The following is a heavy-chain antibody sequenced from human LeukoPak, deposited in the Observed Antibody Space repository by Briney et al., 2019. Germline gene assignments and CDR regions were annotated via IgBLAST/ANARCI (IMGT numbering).Heavy chain of an antibody. D-gene: IGHD3-10*01. CDR3: ARMVGLVSDF. J-gene: IGHJ4*02. CDR2: TYYRSKWHS. V-gene: IGHV6-1*01. Sequence: SQALSLTCAISGDIVSSNSAAWNWIRQSPSRGLEWLGRTYYRSKWHSYYAPSVKSRITINPDTSKNQFSLQLKSVTPEDTAVYYCARMVGLVSDFWGQGTLVTVSS. CDR1: GDIVSSNSAA.